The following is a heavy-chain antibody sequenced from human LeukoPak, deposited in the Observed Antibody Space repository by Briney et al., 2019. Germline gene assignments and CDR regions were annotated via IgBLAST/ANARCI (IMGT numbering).Heavy chain of an antibody. V-gene: IGHV4-39*07. CDR3: ARNERYGGKVDY. J-gene: IGHJ4*02. Sequence: PSETLSLTCTVSGGSISSSSYYWGWIRQPPGKGLEWIGSIYYSGSTYYNPSLKSRVTISVDTSKNQFSLKLSSVTAADTAVYYCARNERYGGKVDYWGQGTLVTVSS. CDR1: GGSISSSSYY. CDR2: IYYSGST. D-gene: IGHD4-23*01.